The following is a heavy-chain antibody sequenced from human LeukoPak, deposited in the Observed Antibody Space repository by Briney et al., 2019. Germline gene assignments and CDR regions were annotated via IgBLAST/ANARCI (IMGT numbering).Heavy chain of an antibody. CDR1: GFTFSSYA. J-gene: IGHJ4*02. Sequence: PGGSLSLSCAASGFTFSSYAMHWVRQAPGKGLEWVAVISYDGSNKYYADSVKGRFTISRDNSKNTLYLQMNSLRAEDTAVYYCARAPHDYGDLFDYWGQGTLVTVSS. CDR2: ISYDGSNK. CDR3: ARAPHDYGDLFDY. V-gene: IGHV3-30-3*01. D-gene: IGHD4-17*01.